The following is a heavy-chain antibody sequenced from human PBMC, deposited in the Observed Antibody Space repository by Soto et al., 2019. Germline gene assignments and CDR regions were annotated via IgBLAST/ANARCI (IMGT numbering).Heavy chain of an antibody. J-gene: IGHJ6*02. CDR2: ITSSSGYI. Sequence: EVQVVESGGGLVKPGGSLRLSCETSGFTFSDYAMNWVRQAPGKGLEWVASITSSSGYIYYADSLKGRFTVSRDNAKNSLSLQKSSLRAEATAVYYGARGARVTPQTRFFYYGMDVWGQGTTVTVPS. V-gene: IGHV3-21*01. D-gene: IGHD5-18*01. CDR1: GFTFSDYA. CDR3: ARGARVTPQTRFFYYGMDV.